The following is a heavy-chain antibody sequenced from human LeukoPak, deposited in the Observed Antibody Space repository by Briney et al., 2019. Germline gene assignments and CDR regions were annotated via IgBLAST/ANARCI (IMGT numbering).Heavy chain of an antibody. Sequence: SVKVSCKASGGTFSSYAISWVRQAPGQGLEWMGRIIPSLGIANYAQKFEGRVTITADESTSTAYMELRSLRSEDTAVYYCADGYDSSGSERFQHWGQGTLVTVSS. J-gene: IGHJ1*01. CDR2: IIPSLGIA. CDR3: ADGYDSSGSERFQH. CDR1: GGTFSSYA. D-gene: IGHD3-22*01. V-gene: IGHV1-69*04.